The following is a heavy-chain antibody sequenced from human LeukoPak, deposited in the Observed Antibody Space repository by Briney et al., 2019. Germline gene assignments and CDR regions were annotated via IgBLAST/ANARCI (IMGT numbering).Heavy chain of an antibody. V-gene: IGHV1-69*13. CDR2: IIPIFATA. Sequence: GASVKVSCKACGGTFSSYAINWVRQAPGQGLEWMGGIIPIFATANYAQKFQGRVTITADESTSTAYMELSSLRSEDTALYYCARAVDTPMALHYWGQGILVTVSS. J-gene: IGHJ4*02. D-gene: IGHD5-18*01. CDR1: GGTFSSYA. CDR3: ARAVDTPMALHY.